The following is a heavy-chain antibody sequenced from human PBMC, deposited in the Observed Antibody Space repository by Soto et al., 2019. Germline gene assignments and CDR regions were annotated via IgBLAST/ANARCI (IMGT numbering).Heavy chain of an antibody. V-gene: IGHV4-59*01. Sequence: SETLSLTCSVSGVSIRTYYWSWIRQAPGKGLEWIGFIFYSGTTNYNPSLKGRASISADTSKNQVFLNLTSVTAADTAVYYCAAGISVADLYFDRWGPGTLVTVSS. D-gene: IGHD6-19*01. CDR3: AAGISVADLYFDR. CDR2: IFYSGTT. CDR1: GVSIRTYY. J-gene: IGHJ4*02.